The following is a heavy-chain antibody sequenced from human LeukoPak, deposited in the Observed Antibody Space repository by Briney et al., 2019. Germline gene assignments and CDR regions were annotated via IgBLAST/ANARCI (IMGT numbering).Heavy chain of an antibody. Sequence: GGSLRLSCAASGSTFSSYGMHWVRQAPGKGLEWVAVISYDGSNKYYADSVKGRFTISRDNSKNTLYLQMNSLRAEDTAVYYCARKGYGDYGYPVDVWGQGTTVTVSS. D-gene: IGHD4-17*01. J-gene: IGHJ6*02. CDR1: GSTFSSYG. V-gene: IGHV3-30*03. CDR3: ARKGYGDYGYPVDV. CDR2: ISYDGSNK.